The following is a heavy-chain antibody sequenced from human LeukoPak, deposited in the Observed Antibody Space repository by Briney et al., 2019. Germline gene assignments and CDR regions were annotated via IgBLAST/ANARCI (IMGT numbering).Heavy chain of an antibody. CDR2: IRYDGSNK. Sequence: GGSLRLSCAASGFTFSNNGMHWVRQAPGKGLKWVAFIRYDGSNKYYADSVKGRFTISRDNSKNTLYLQMNSLRAEDTAVYHCATRHSSSSGVDYWGQGTLVTVSS. D-gene: IGHD6-6*01. J-gene: IGHJ4*02. CDR1: GFTFSNNG. V-gene: IGHV3-30*02. CDR3: ATRHSSSSGVDY.